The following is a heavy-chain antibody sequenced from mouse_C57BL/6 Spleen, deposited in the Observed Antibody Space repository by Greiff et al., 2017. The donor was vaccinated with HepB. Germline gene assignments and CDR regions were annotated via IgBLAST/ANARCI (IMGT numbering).Heavy chain of an antibody. CDR3: ARGGYDYDAAY. CDR2: IDPSDSYT. CDR1: GYTFTSYW. V-gene: IGHV1-50*01. Sequence: QVQLQQPGAELVKPGASVKLSCKASGYTFTSYWMQWVKQRPGQGLEWIGEIDPSDSYTNYNQKFKGKATLTVDTSSSTAYMQLSSLTSEDSAVYDCARGGYDYDAAYWGQGTLVTVSA. D-gene: IGHD2-4*01. J-gene: IGHJ3*01.